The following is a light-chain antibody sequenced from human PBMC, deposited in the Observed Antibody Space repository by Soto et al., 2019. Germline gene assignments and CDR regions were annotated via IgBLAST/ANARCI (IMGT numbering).Light chain of an antibody. CDR1: QSVTNS. V-gene: IGKV3-11*01. J-gene: IGKJ1*01. Sequence: EIVLTQSPATLSLSPGERATLSCRASQSVTNSLAWYQQQPGQAPRLLIYHASNRATGVPARFSGSGSGTDFTLTISSLAPADFAVYYCQQRRTFGQGTKVEIK. CDR2: HAS. CDR3: QQRRT.